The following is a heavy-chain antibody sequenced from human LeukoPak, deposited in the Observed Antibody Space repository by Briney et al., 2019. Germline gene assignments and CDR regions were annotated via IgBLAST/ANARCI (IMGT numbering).Heavy chain of an antibody. Sequence: GGSLRLSCAASGFTVSSNYMSWVRQAPGKGLEWVSVIYIGGSAFYADSVKGRFTISRDNSDNTLYLQMNSLRAEDTAVYYCARDLGLNSGWSNWGQGTLVTVSS. D-gene: IGHD6-19*01. J-gene: IGHJ4*02. CDR2: IYIGGSA. CDR3: ARDLGLNSGWSN. CDR1: GFTVSSNY. V-gene: IGHV3-53*01.